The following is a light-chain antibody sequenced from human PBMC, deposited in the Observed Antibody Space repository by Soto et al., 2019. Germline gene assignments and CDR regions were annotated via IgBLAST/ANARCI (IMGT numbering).Light chain of an antibody. J-gene: IGKJ5*01. CDR1: QSISSW. Sequence: DVQLTQPPSPLSAFFVDVVAITCRASQSISSWLAWYQQKQGKAPKLLIYDASSLESGVPSRFSGSGSGTDFTLTISSLHPEDFATYYCQQLNSYPITFGQGTQLEIK. CDR2: DAS. CDR3: QQLNSYPIT. V-gene: IGKV1-5*01.